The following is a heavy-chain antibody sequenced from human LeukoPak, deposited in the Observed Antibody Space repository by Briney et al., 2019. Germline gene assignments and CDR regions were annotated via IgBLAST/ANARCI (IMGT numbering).Heavy chain of an antibody. CDR1: GFTFSSYS. J-gene: IGHJ4*02. Sequence: PGGSLRLSCAASGFTFSSYSMTWVRQAPGKGLEWISYISSSSSTIYYADSVKGRFTISRDNAKNLLYLQMNSLRAEDTAVYYCARDLVKWELPGDRGQGTLVTVSS. CDR3: ARDLVKWELPGD. CDR2: ISSSSSTI. D-gene: IGHD1-26*01. V-gene: IGHV3-48*01.